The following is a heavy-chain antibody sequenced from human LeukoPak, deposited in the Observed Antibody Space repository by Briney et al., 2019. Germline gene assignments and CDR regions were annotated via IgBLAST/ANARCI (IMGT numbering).Heavy chain of an antibody. D-gene: IGHD6-19*01. CDR2: IKQDGSEK. CDR3: ARLRSGYSSGWYGAFDI. J-gene: IGHJ3*02. Sequence: GGSLRLSCAASGFTSSSYWMNWVRQAPGKGLEWVANIKQDGSEKYYVDSVKGRFTISRDNAKNSLYLQMNSLRAEDTAVYYCARLRSGYSSGWYGAFDIWGQGTLVTVSS. V-gene: IGHV3-7*01. CDR1: GFTSSSYW.